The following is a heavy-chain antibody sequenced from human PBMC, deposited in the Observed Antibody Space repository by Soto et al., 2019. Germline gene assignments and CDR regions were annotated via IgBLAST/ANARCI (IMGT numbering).Heavy chain of an antibody. J-gene: IGHJ4*02. Sequence: SETLSLTCTVSGGSISTYYWSWIRQPPGKGLEWIGYMYDSGSTHYNPSLQSRVTISVDTSKNQFSLKLSSVTAADTAVYYCARYWSAFDYWGQGTLVTVSS. CDR1: GGSISTYY. CDR2: MYDSGST. CDR3: ARYWSAFDY. V-gene: IGHV4-59*12. D-gene: IGHD2-15*01.